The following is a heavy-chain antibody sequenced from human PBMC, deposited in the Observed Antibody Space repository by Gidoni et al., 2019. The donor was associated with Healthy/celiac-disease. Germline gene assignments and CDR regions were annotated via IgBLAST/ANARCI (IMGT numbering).Heavy chain of an antibody. CDR3: ARTYSFYDSSGDSGGYYYYGMDV. V-gene: IGHV3-30-3*01. Sequence: GFTFSSYAVHWVRQAPGKGLEWVAVISYDASNKYYADSVKGRFTISRDNSKNTLDLQMNSLRAEDTAVYYCARTYSFYDSSGDSGGYYYYGMDVWGQGTTVTVSS. CDR2: ISYDASNK. CDR1: GFTFSSYA. J-gene: IGHJ6*02. D-gene: IGHD3-22*01.